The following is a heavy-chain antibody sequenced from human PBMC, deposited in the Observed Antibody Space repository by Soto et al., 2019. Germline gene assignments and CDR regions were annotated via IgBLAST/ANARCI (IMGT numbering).Heavy chain of an antibody. J-gene: IGHJ4*02. V-gene: IGHV1-18*04. D-gene: IGHD6-19*01. CDR1: GYPFPNYG. CDR3: ARGWGHTSGDLDY. CDR2: ISVSSGNR. Sequence: QVQLVQSGPEVKKPGASVKVSCKASGYPFPNYGLSWVRQAPGQGLEWMGWISVSSGNREFTQKYQDRLIMTTDTSTRTAYMERRSLTSDDTAVYYCARGWGHTSGDLDYWGQGTLVIVSS.